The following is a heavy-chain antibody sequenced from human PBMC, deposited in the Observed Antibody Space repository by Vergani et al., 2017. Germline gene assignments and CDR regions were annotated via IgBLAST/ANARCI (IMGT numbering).Heavy chain of an antibody. Sequence: EVQLVESGGGLVKPGGSLRLSCAASGFTFSSYSMNWVRQAPGKGLEWVSSISSSSSYIYYADSVKGRFTISRDNAKNSLYLQMNSLRAEDTAVYYCASVVKESDFWSGYTNKHYMDVWGKGTTVTASS. V-gene: IGHV3-21*01. D-gene: IGHD3-3*01. CDR2: ISSSSSYI. CDR3: ASVVKESDFWSGYTNKHYMDV. CDR1: GFTFSSYS. J-gene: IGHJ6*03.